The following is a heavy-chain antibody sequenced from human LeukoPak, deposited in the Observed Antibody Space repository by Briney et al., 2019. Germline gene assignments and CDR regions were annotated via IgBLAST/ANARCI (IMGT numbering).Heavy chain of an antibody. CDR2: IKQDGNEK. CDR1: GFTFSSYW. D-gene: IGHD3-16*01. J-gene: IGHJ4*02. Sequence: PGGSLRLSCVTSGFTFSSYWMTWVRQAPGKGLEWVANIKQDGNEKYYLNSVKGRFAISRDNAKSSLFLQMNSLRAEDTAIYYCVNLRRGWGQGTLVTVSS. V-gene: IGHV3-7*03. CDR3: VNLRRG.